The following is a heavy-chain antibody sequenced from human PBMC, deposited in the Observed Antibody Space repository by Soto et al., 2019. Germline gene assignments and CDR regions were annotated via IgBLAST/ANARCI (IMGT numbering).Heavy chain of an antibody. J-gene: IGHJ5*02. D-gene: IGHD6-6*01. CDR2: IYYTGST. CDR1: GGSVSSGSYY. CDR3: ARDLYSSSSLWFDP. Sequence: PSETLSLTCTVSGGSVSSGSYYWSWIRQPPGKGLEWIGYIYYTGSTKYNPSLKSRVTISVDTSKNQFSLKLSSVTAADTAVYYCARDLYSSSSLWFDPWGQGTLVTVSS. V-gene: IGHV4-61*01.